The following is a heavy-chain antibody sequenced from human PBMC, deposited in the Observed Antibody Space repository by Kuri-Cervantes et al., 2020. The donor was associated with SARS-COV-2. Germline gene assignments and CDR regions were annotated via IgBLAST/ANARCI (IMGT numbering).Heavy chain of an antibody. CDR2: IKSKNNGGTA. CDR1: GFTFSTAW. CDR3: ASTTWGYSSGWYNFDC. D-gene: IGHD6-19*01. Sequence: GGSPRLSCTASGFTFSTAWMTWVRQAPGRGPEWVGRIKSKNNGGTADYAAPVKGRFTISRDNAKNSLYLQMNSLRAEDTAVYYCASTTWGYSSGWYNFDCWGQGTLVTVSS. V-gene: IGHV3-15*01. J-gene: IGHJ4*02.